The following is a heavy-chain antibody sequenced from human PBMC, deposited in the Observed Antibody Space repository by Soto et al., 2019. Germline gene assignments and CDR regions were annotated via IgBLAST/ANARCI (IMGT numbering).Heavy chain of an antibody. CDR3: ARVDCSGGSCYPTLFDY. CDR1: GYTFTSYG. J-gene: IGHJ4*02. Sequence: QVQLVQSGAEVKKPGASVKVSGKASGYTFTSYGISWVRQAPGQGLEWMGWISAYNGNTNYAQKLQGRVTITTDTSTSTAYMELRSLRSDDTAVYYCARVDCSGGSCYPTLFDYWGQGTLVTVSS. V-gene: IGHV1-18*01. CDR2: ISAYNGNT. D-gene: IGHD2-15*01.